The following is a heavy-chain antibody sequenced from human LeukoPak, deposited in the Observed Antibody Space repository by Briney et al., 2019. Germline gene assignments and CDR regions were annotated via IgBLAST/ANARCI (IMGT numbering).Heavy chain of an antibody. Sequence: ASVKVSCKASGYTFTSYGISWVRQAPGQGLEWMGWIGAYNGNTNYAQKLQGRVTMTTDTSTSTAYMELRSLRSDDTAVYYCASEGRVRGVIPHYYGMDVWGQGTTVTVSS. J-gene: IGHJ6*02. D-gene: IGHD3-10*01. CDR3: ASEGRVRGVIPHYYGMDV. V-gene: IGHV1-18*01. CDR1: GYTFTSYG. CDR2: IGAYNGNT.